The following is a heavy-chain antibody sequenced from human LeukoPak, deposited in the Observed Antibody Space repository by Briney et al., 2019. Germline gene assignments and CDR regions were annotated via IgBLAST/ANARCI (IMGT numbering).Heavy chain of an antibody. CDR2: FYSGGAT. CDR3: ARGGGGWSPYYYYYGMDV. J-gene: IGHJ6*02. V-gene: IGHV3-53*01. Sequence: GGSLRLSCAASGFIVSANYMSWVRQTPGKGLEWVSIFYSGGATFYVDSVKGRFTISRDNSKNMLYLQMNSLRAEDTAVYYCARGGGGWSPYYYYYGMDVWGQGTTVTVSS. CDR1: GFIVSANY. D-gene: IGHD6-19*01.